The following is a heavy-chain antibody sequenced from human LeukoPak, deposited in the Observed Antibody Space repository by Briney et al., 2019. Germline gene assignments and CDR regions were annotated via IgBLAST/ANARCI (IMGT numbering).Heavy chain of an antibody. J-gene: IGHJ4*02. Sequence: GESLKISCKGSGYTFTTYWIGWVRQMPGKGMEWMGIIYPGDSDTRYSPSFQGQVTISTYKSISTAYLQWSSLKASDTAIYYCARHLFPDYGDYADYWGQGTLVTVSS. V-gene: IGHV5-51*01. CDR2: IYPGDSDT. CDR3: ARHLFPDYGDYADY. D-gene: IGHD4-17*01. CDR1: GYTFTTYW.